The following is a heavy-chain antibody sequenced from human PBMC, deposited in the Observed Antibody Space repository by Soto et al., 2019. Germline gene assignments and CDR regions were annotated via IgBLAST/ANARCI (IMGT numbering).Heavy chain of an antibody. J-gene: IGHJ5*02. D-gene: IGHD2-2*01. CDR2: IIPIFGTA. CDR3: ARGLAVVVPATWFDP. V-gene: IGHV1-69*13. Sequence: ASVKVSCKASGGTFSSYAISWVRQAPGQGLEWMGGIIPIFGTANYAQKFQGRVTITADESTSTAYMELSSLRSEDTAVYYCARGLAVVVPATWFDPWGQGTLVTVSS. CDR1: GGTFSSYA.